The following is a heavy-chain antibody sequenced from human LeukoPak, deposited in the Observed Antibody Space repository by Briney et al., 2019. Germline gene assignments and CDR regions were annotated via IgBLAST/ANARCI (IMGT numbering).Heavy chain of an antibody. CDR2: IYHSGST. J-gene: IGHJ5*02. CDR3: ARVVIAAAGSNWFDP. CDR1: GGSISSSNW. Sequence: SETLSLTCAVSGGSISSSNWWSWVRQPPGKGLEWIGEIYHSGSTNYNPSLESRVTISVDKSKNQFSLKLSSVTAADTAVYYCARVVIAAAGSNWFDPWGQGTLVTVSS. D-gene: IGHD6-13*01. V-gene: IGHV4-4*02.